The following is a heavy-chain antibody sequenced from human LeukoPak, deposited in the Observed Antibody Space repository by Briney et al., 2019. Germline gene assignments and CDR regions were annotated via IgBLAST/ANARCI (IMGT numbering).Heavy chain of an antibody. V-gene: IGHV1-46*01. CDR3: ARDLQYSGSYLEWDWSFDY. J-gene: IGHJ4*02. Sequence: ASVKVSCKASGYTFTSYYMHWVRQAPGHGLVWMGIINPSGGSTSYAQKFQGRVTMTRDTSTSTVYMELSSLRSEDTAVYYCARDLQYSGSYLEWDWSFDYWGQGTLVTVSS. CDR2: INPSGGST. CDR1: GYTFTSYY. D-gene: IGHD1-26*01.